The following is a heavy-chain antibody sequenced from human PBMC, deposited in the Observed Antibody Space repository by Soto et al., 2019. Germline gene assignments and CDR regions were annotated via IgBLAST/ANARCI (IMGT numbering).Heavy chain of an antibody. CDR1: GYSFTSYW. J-gene: IGHJ4*02. Sequence: GESLKISCKGSGYSFTSYWIGWVRQMPGKGLEWMGIIYPGDSDTRYSPSFQGQVTISADKSISTAYLQWSSLKASDTAMYYCARTRTGYSSGPYYFDYWGQGXLVTVYS. CDR2: IYPGDSDT. CDR3: ARTRTGYSSGPYYFDY. V-gene: IGHV5-51*01. D-gene: IGHD6-19*01.